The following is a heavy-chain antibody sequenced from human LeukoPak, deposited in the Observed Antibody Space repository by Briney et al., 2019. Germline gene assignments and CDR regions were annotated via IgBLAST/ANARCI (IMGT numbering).Heavy chain of an antibody. J-gene: IGHJ6*04. CDR3: AREAGAYYYGSVKGLDV. CDR1: GGSISSGFYY. CDR2: IYTSGST. V-gene: IGHV4-61*02. Sequence: PSETLSLTCTVSGGSISSGFYYWSWIRQPAGKGLEWIGRIYTSGSTNYNPSLNSRVTISVDTSKNQFSLKLSSVTAADTAVYYCAREAGAYYYGSVKGLDVWGKGTTVTISS. D-gene: IGHD3-10*01.